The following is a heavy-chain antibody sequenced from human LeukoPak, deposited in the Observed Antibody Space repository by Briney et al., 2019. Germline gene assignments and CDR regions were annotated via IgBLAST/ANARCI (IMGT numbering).Heavy chain of an antibody. D-gene: IGHD6-19*01. Sequence: GGSLRLSWAASGFTVSSTCMGWVRQTPGKGLEWDSIIYSAGSTNYADSVKGRFTISRDISTNTLYLQMNSLRAGDTAVYFCAKVLSDTNGWYHFDSWGQGALVTVSS. CDR1: GFTVSSTC. J-gene: IGHJ4*02. CDR3: AKVLSDTNGWYHFDS. V-gene: IGHV3-66*01. CDR2: IYSAGST.